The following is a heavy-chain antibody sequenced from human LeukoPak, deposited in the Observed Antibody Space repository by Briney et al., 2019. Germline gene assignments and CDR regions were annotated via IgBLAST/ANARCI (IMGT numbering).Heavy chain of an antibody. CDR3: AKDRGSSSWALDY. Sequence: PGGSPRLSCAASGFTFNNYWMHWVRQAPGKGLMWVSRISTDGSNTNYADSVKGRFTISRDNSKNTLYLQMNSLRAEDTAVYYCAKDRGSSSWALDYWGQGTLVTVSS. D-gene: IGHD6-13*01. CDR1: GFTFNNYW. J-gene: IGHJ4*02. CDR2: ISTDGSNT. V-gene: IGHV3-74*01.